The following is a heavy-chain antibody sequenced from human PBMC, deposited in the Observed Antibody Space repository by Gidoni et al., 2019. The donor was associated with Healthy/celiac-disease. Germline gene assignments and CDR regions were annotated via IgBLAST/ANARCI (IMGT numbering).Heavy chain of an antibody. CDR3: ASRITMIVVVINDAFDI. V-gene: IGHV3-23*01. D-gene: IGHD3-22*01. CDR1: DFTFSSYA. CDR2: ISGSGGST. J-gene: IGHJ3*02. Sequence: EVQLLESGGGLVQPGGSLRLSCAASDFTFSSYAMSWVRQAPGKGLEWVSAISGSGGSTYYADSVKGRFTISRDNSKNTLYLQMNSLRAEDTAVYYCASRITMIVVVINDAFDIWGQGTMVTVSS.